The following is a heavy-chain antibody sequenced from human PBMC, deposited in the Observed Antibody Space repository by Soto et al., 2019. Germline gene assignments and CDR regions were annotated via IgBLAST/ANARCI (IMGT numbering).Heavy chain of an antibody. CDR2: ISWNSGSI. V-gene: IGHV3-9*01. CDR3: AKDRESYGGWFES. J-gene: IGHJ5*01. D-gene: IGHD4-17*01. CDR1: GFTFDDFA. Sequence: EVQLVESGGGLVQPRRSLRLSCAASGFTFDDFAMYWVRQAPGKGLESVSSISWNSGSIGCADSVKGRFTISRDNAKNFLYLQMNSLRVEDTALYYCAKDRESYGGWFESWGQGILVSVSS.